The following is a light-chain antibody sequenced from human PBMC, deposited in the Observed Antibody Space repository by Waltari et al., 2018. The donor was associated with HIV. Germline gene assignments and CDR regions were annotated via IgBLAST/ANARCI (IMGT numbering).Light chain of an antibody. CDR2: GAS. CDR1: QSVDTN. J-gene: IGKJ3*01. CDR3: QQYQTWPLT. Sequence: ETVKTQSPVTLSVSPGERATLSCRASQSVDTNVTWYQRKSGQAPRLLIYGASTSATAIPARFSGSGSGTEFTLTITSLQSDDYATYYCQQYQTWPLTSGPGTTVDI. V-gene: IGKV3-15*01.